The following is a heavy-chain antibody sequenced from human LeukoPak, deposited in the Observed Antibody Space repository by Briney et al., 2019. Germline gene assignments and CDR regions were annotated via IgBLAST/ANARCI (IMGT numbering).Heavy chain of an antibody. D-gene: IGHD2-8*01. Sequence: GGSLRLSCAASGFTFDDYGMSWVRQAPGRGLEWVSGINWNGGSTGYADSVKGRFTISRDNAKNSLYLQMNSLRAEDTALYYCARDLYCTNGVCFPTDYWGQGTLVTVSS. CDR2: INWNGGST. J-gene: IGHJ4*02. V-gene: IGHV3-20*04. CDR3: ARDLYCTNGVCFPTDY. CDR1: GFTFDDYG.